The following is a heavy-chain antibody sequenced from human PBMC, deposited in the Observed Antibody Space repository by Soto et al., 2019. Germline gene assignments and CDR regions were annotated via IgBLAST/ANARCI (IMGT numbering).Heavy chain of an antibody. J-gene: IGHJ4*02. V-gene: IGHV4-59*08. CDR2: IYYSGST. CDR3: ARLYYDSSDYYYFDY. CDR1: GGSIRNYY. Sequence: SETLSLTCTVSGGSIRNYYWSWIRQPPGKGLEWIGYIYYSGSTNYNPSLKSRVTISVDTSKNQFSLKLSSVTAADTAVYYCARLYYDSSDYYYFDYWGQGTLVTVSS. D-gene: IGHD3-22*01.